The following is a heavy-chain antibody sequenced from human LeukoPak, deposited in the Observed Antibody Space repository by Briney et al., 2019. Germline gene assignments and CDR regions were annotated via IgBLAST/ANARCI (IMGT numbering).Heavy chain of an antibody. J-gene: IGHJ4*02. CDR1: GFTFSSYS. Sequence: GGSLRLSCAASGFTFSSYSMNWVRQAPGKGLEWVSCISSVSGYIYYADSVKGRFTVSRDNAKNSLYLQMNSLRAEDTAVYYCARTVTTAYQFDYWGQGTLVTVSS. CDR3: ARTVTTAYQFDY. D-gene: IGHD4-17*01. CDR2: ISSVSGYI. V-gene: IGHV3-21*01.